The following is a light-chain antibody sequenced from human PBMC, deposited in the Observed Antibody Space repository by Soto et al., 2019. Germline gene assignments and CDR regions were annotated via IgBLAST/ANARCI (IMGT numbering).Light chain of an antibody. Sequence: QSVLTQPASVSGSPGQSITISRTGTSSDVGSYDLVSWFQHHPGKAPKLMIYEVSKRPSGVSNRFSGSKSGNTASLTISGLQAEDEADYFCCSYAGSSTFYVFGIGTKVTVL. CDR1: SSDVGSYDL. CDR3: CSYAGSSTFYV. V-gene: IGLV2-23*02. J-gene: IGLJ1*01. CDR2: EVS.